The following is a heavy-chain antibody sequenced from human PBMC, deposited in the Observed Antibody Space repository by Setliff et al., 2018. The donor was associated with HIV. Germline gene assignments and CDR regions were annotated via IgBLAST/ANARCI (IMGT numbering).Heavy chain of an antibody. Sequence: SETLSLTCTVSGGSISSYYWSWIRQPPGKGLEWIGYIYTSGSINYNPSLKSRVTISVDTSKNQFSLKLSSVTAADTAVYYCARDSELGLNYHYGMDVWGQGTTVTVSS. CDR3: ARDSELGLNYHYGMDV. J-gene: IGHJ6*02. CDR1: GGSISSYY. V-gene: IGHV4-4*09. D-gene: IGHD1-26*01. CDR2: IYTSGSI.